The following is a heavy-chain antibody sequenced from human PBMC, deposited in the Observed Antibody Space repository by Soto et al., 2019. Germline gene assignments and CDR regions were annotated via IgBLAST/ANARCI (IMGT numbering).Heavy chain of an antibody. CDR2: IGTRDDI. Sequence: APGKGLEWVSAIGTRDDIFYADSVKGRFTISRDDSKNTLYLQMNSLRAEDTALYYCVIFQAKDGIRDTVPVSAFLLNRSTDL. J-gene: IGHJ2*01. V-gene: IGHV3-23*01. CDR3: VIFQAKDGIRDTVPVSAFLLNRSTDL. D-gene: IGHD2-2*02.